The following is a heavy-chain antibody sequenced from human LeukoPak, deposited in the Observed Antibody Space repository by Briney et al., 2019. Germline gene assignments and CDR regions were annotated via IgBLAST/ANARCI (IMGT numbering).Heavy chain of an antibody. D-gene: IGHD4-17*01. Sequence: PGGSLRLSCAASGFTFSSYSMNWVRQAPGKGLEWVAVISYDGSNKYYADSVKGRFTISRDNSKNTLYLQMNSLRAEDTAVYYCARVGTTVTMDDAFDIWGQGTMVTVSS. CDR3: ARVGTTVTMDDAFDI. V-gene: IGHV3-30*03. J-gene: IGHJ3*02. CDR1: GFTFSSYS. CDR2: ISYDGSNK.